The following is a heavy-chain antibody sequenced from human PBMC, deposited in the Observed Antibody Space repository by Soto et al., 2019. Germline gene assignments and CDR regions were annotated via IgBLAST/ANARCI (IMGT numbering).Heavy chain of an antibody. CDR2: ISSSGSTI. V-gene: IGHV3-11*01. Sequence: QVQLVESGGGLVKPGGSLRLSCAASGFTFSDYYMSWIRQAPGKGLEWVSYISSSGSTIYYADAVKGRFTLSRDNAKNSLYLQMNRLRAEDTAVYSCARFVRSGGSHLLLACGMDVWGQGTTVTVSS. J-gene: IGHJ6*02. CDR1: GFTFSDYY. D-gene: IGHD2-15*01. CDR3: ARFVRSGGSHLLLACGMDV.